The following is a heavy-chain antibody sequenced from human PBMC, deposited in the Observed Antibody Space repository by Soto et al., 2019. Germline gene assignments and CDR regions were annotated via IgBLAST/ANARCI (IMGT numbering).Heavy chain of an antibody. CDR3: AKMAGGGYNYAVYYFDY. J-gene: IGHJ4*02. CDR2: ISSSSSYI. Sequence: PGGSLILSCAASGFTFSSYSMNWVRQAPGKGLEWVSSISSSSSYIYYADSVKGRFSISRDNSKSTLYLQMNSLRSEDTAIYYCAKMAGGGYNYAVYYFDYWGQGTMVTVSS. CDR1: GFTFSSYS. D-gene: IGHD3-16*01. V-gene: IGHV3-21*01.